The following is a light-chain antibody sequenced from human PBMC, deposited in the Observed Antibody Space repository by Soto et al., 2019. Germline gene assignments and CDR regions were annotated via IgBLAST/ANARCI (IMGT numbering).Light chain of an antibody. CDR1: QSLLHSNGYSY. V-gene: IGKV2-28*01. Sequence: DIVMTQSPLSLPVTPGEPASISCRSSQSLLHSNGYSYLDWYLQKPGQSPQLLIYLGSNRASGVPDRFSGSGSGTAFTLKISRVEAEDVGVYYCMQALQTPRTFGQGTKVEIK. CDR2: LGS. J-gene: IGKJ1*01. CDR3: MQALQTPRT.